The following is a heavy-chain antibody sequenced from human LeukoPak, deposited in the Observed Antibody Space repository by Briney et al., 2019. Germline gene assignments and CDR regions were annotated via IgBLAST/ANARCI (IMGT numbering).Heavy chain of an antibody. CDR2: ISYDGSVK. D-gene: IGHD6-13*01. CDR3: AKDGPNSWFEEAT. J-gene: IGHJ5*02. Sequence: GGSLRLSCAASGFTFSSYGMHWVRQAPGKGLEWMALISYDGSVKYYADSVKGRFTISRDNSKNTLYLQMNSLRAEDTAVYYCAKDGPNSWFEEATWGQGTLVTVSS. CDR1: GFTFSSYG. V-gene: IGHV3-30*18.